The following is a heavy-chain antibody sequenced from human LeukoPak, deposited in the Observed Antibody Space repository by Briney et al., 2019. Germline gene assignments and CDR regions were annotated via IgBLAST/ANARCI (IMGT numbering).Heavy chain of an antibody. CDR2: IKQDGSEK. CDR1: GFTFSNYW. D-gene: IGHD1-26*01. J-gene: IGHJ4*02. Sequence: GGSLRLSCAASGFTFSNYWMNWVRQAPGKGLEWVANIKQDGSEKYYVDSVKGRFTISRDNAKNSLHLQMNSLRAEDTAVYYCARGGSLWGQGTLVTVSS. CDR3: ARGGSL. V-gene: IGHV3-7*04.